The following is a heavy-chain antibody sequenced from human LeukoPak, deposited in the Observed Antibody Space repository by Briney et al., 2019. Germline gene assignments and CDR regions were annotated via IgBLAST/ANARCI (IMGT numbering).Heavy chain of an antibody. D-gene: IGHD4-17*01. CDR1: GYTFTSYG. V-gene: IGHV1-18*01. J-gene: IGHJ5*02. CDR2: ISAYNGNT. Sequence: ASVKVSCKASGYTFTSYGISWVRQAPGQGLEWMGWISAYNGNTNYAQKLQGRVTMTRNTSISTAYMELSSLRSEDTAVYYCARGIGDYGDYVSWFDPWGQGTLVTVSS. CDR3: ARGIGDYGDYVSWFDP.